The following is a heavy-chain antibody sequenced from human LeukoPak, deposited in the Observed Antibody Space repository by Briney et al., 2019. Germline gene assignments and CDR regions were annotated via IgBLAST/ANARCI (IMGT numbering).Heavy chain of an antibody. CDR2: IYHSGST. V-gene: IGHV4-4*02. D-gene: IGHD4-17*01. CDR1: GFTVSSNY. CDR3: ARSSRYGDYSDY. J-gene: IGHJ4*02. Sequence: GSLRLSCAASGFTVSSNYMSWVRQAPGKGLEWIGEIYHSGSTNYNPSLKSRVTISIDKSKNQFSLKLSSVTAADTAVYYCARSSRYGDYSDYWGQGTLVTVSS.